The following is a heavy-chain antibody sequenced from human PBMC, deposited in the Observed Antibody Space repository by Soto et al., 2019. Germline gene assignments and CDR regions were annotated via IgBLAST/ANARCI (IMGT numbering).Heavy chain of an antibody. J-gene: IGHJ5*02. D-gene: IGHD2-15*01. CDR3: ARSRGVYCSGGSCFSWFDP. CDR1: GFTFSSYW. CDR2: IKQDGSEK. Sequence: GSLRLSCAASGFTFSSYWMSWVRQAPGKGLEWVANIKQDGSEKYYVDSVKGRFTISRDNAKNSLFLQMNSLRAEDTAVYYCARSRGVYCSGGSCFSWFDPWGQGNLVTVSS. V-gene: IGHV3-7*01.